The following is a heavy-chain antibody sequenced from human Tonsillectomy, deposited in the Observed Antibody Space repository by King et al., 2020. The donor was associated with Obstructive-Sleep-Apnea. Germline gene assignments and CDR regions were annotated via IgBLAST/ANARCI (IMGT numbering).Heavy chain of an antibody. CDR1: GFTFSSYA. D-gene: IGHD6-13*01. V-gene: IGHV3-30*04. CDR2: IFYDGNNE. CDR3: ARDPYSNSWTSPDY. Sequence: VQLVESGGGVVQPGRSLRLSCAASGFTFSSYAMHWVRQAPGKGLEWVAVIFYDGNNEYYADSLKGRFTISRDNSRNTLYLQMNRLRGEDTAVYYCARDPYSNSWTSPDYWGQGTLVTVSS. J-gene: IGHJ4*02.